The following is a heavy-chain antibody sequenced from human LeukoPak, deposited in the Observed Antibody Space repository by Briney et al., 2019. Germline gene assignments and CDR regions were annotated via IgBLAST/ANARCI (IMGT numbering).Heavy chain of an antibody. V-gene: IGHV1-69*13. Sequence: SVKVSCKASGGSFSRYSISWVRQAPGQGLEWMGGVIPMYYTPNYAQKFQGRVTIIADDSTSTVYMELNSLKYEDTAVYYCARSPPHSGYDYWYFDLWGRGTLVTVSS. CDR3: ARSPPHSGYDYWYFDL. J-gene: IGHJ2*01. D-gene: IGHD5-12*01. CDR1: GGSFSRYS. CDR2: VIPMYYTP.